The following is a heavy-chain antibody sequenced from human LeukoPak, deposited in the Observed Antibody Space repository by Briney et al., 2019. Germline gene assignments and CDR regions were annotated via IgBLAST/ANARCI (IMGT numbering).Heavy chain of an antibody. CDR1: GFTFSSYA. Sequence: GGSLRLSCAASGFTFSSYAMSWVRQAPGKGLEWVSAISGSGGSTYYADSVRGRFTISRDNSKNTLYLQMNSLRAEDTAVYYCAKVERAMIYYYYGMDVWGQGTTVTVSS. V-gene: IGHV3-23*01. D-gene: IGHD3-22*01. CDR3: AKVERAMIYYYYGMDV. J-gene: IGHJ6*02. CDR2: ISGSGGST.